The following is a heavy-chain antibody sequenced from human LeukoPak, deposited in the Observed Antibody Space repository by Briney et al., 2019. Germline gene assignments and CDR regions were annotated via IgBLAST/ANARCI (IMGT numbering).Heavy chain of an antibody. CDR1: GFTFSSYS. CDR2: ISSSSSYI. D-gene: IGHD3-22*01. V-gene: IGHV3-21*01. J-gene: IGHJ3*02. CDR3: ARDGNYYDSSGYLNDAFDI. Sequence: AGSLRLSCAASGFTFSSYSMNWVRQAPGKGLEWVSSISSSSSYIYYADSVKGRFTISRDNAKNSLYLQMNSLRAEDTAVYYCARDGNYYDSSGYLNDAFDIWGQGTMVTVSS.